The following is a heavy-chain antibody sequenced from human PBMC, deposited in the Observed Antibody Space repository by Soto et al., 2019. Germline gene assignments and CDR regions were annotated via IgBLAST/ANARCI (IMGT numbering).Heavy chain of an antibody. CDR2: ISYDGSNK. D-gene: IGHD5-12*01. CDR1: GFTFSSYA. Sequence: TGGSLRLSCAASGFTFSSYAMHWVRQAPGKGLEWVAVISYDGSNKYYADSVKGRFTISRDNSKNMLYLQMNSLRPEDTAVYYCAKDRGYSGYDSLDYWGQGTLVTVSS. V-gene: IGHV3-30-3*01. J-gene: IGHJ4*02. CDR3: AKDRGYSGYDSLDY.